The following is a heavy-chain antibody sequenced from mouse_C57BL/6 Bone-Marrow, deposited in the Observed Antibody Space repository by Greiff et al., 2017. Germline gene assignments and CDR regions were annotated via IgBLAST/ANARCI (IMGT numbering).Heavy chain of an antibody. CDR3: ARGFGYVDV. J-gene: IGHJ1*03. CDR1: GFTFSDYY. CDR2: INYDGSST. V-gene: IGHV5-16*01. Sequence: EVKVVESEGGLVQPGSSMKLSCTASGFTFSDYYMAWVRQVPEKGLEWVANINYDGSSTYYLDSLKSRFIISRDNAKNILYLQMSSLKSEDTATYYCARGFGYVDVWGTGTTVTVSS.